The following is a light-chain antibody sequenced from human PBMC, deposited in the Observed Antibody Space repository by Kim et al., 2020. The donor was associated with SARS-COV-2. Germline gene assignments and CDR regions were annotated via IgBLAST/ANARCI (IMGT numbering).Light chain of an antibody. J-gene: IGKJ1*01. V-gene: IGKV1-5*03. CDR1: QTIDTR. CDR2: KAS. Sequence: SASVGDRVTITCRASQTIDTRLAWYQQKPGKVPKLLIYKASNLESGVPSRFSGSGSGTEFALTISSLQPDDSATYYCQQYNDHSTFGQGTKVDI. CDR3: QQYNDHST.